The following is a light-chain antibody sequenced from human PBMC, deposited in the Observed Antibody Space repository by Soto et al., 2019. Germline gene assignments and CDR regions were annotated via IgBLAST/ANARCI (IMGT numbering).Light chain of an antibody. V-gene: IGLV2-14*01. J-gene: IGLJ2*01. CDR2: EVS. CDR3: SSFSSITREV. Sequence: QSVLTQPASVSGSPGQSITISCTGTSSDVGGYSYVSWYQQHPGKTPKLMIYEVSNRPSGVSHRFSSSKSGNTASLTISGLQTEDEADYYCSSFSSITREVFGGGTKVTVL. CDR1: SSDVGGYSY.